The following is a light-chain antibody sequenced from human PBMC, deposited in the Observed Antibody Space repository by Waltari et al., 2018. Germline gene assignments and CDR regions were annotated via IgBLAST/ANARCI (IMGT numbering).Light chain of an antibody. CDR2: EGT. J-gene: IGLJ2*01. CDR3: SSYARSDNSVL. V-gene: IGLV2-23*01. CDR1: TSDVGGYNL. Sequence: QSALTQPASVSGSPGQSITISCTGSTSDVGGYNLVSWYRQFPNKAPHLIIYEGTRRPSVVSSRVSASKSGNTASLTISGRQAEDEALYFCSSYARSDNSVLFGGGTQLSVL.